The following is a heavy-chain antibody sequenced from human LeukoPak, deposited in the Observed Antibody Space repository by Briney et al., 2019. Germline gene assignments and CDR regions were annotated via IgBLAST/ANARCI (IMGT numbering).Heavy chain of an antibody. CDR3: ASGLASSGWYRADY. V-gene: IGHV1-69*04. CDR2: IIPILGIA. CDR1: GGTSSSYA. Sequence: SVKVSCKASGGTSSSYAISWVRQAPGQGLEWMGRIIPILGIANYAQKFQGRVTITADKSTSTAYMELSSLRSEDTAVYYCASGLASSGWYRADYWGQGTLVTVSS. D-gene: IGHD6-19*01. J-gene: IGHJ4*02.